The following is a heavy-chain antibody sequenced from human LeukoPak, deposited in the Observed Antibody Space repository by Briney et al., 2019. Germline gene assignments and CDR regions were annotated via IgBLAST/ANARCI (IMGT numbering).Heavy chain of an antibody. V-gene: IGHV1-8*03. CDR1: GYTFTSYD. J-gene: IGHJ6*03. CDR3: ARGLLPAATYYYYMDV. CDR2: MNPNSGNT. D-gene: IGHD2-2*01. Sequence: ASVKVSCKASGYTFTSYDINWVRQATGQGLEWMGWMNPNSGNTGYAQKFQGRVTITRNTSISTAYMELSSLRSEDTAVYYCARGLLPAATYYYYMDVWGKGTTVTVSS.